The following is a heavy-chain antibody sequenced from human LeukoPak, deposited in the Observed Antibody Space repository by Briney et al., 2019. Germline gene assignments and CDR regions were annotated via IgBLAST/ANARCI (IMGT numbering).Heavy chain of an antibody. Sequence: HGESLKISCKGSGYSFSNYWIGWVRQVPGKGLEWMGMIYPGDSDTRYSPSFQGQVTISADKSISTAYLQWSSLKASDTAMYYCARRYDFWSGYPWDVWGKGTTVTVSS. D-gene: IGHD3-3*01. CDR2: IYPGDSDT. CDR3: ARRYDFWSGYPWDV. V-gene: IGHV5-51*01. J-gene: IGHJ6*04. CDR1: GYSFSNYW.